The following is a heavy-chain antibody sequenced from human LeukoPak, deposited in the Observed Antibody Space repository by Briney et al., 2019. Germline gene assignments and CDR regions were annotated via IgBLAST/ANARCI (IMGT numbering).Heavy chain of an antibody. V-gene: IGHV1-2*02. D-gene: IGHD2-2*01. CDR2: INPNSGGT. CDR1: GYTFTGYY. CDR3: ARVLVEPAADYFDY. Sequence: ASVKVSCKASGYTFTGYYMHWVRQAPGQGLEWMGCINPNSGGTNYAQKFQGRVTMTRDTSISTAYMELSRLRSDDTAVYYCARVLVEPAADYFDYWGQGTLVTVSS. J-gene: IGHJ4*02.